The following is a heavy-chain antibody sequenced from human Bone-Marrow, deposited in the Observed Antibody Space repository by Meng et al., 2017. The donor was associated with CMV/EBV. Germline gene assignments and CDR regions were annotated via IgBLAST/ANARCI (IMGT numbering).Heavy chain of an antibody. V-gene: IGHV3-23*01. CDR3: ARVADDYYDSSGYYNLRRVYYFDY. Sequence: GESLKISCAASGFTFSSYAMSWVRQAPGKGLEWVSAISGSGGSTYYADSVKGRFTISRDNSKNTLYLQMNSLRAEDTAVYYCARVADDYYDSSGYYNLRRVYYFDYWGQGTLVTVSS. CDR2: ISGSGGST. CDR1: GFTFSSYA. J-gene: IGHJ4*02. D-gene: IGHD3-22*01.